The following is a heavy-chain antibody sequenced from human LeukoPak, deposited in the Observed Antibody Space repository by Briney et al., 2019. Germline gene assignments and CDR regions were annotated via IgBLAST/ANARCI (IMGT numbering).Heavy chain of an antibody. CDR3: ARGYTCGY. D-gene: IGHD5-18*01. V-gene: IGHV3-7*04. J-gene: IGHJ4*02. CDR1: GFTFSTYL. Sequence: GGSLRLSCAASGFTFSTYLMSWVRQAPGKGLEWVANIKEDGSEKNYADSVKGRFTISRDNAKNSLYLQMNSLRDEDTAVYYCARGYTCGYWGQGTLVIVSS. CDR2: IKEDGSEK.